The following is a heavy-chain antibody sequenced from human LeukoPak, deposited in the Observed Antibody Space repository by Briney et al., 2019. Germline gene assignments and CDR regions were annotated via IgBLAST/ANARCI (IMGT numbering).Heavy chain of an antibody. Sequence: GGSLRLSCTASGFTFGDHAMSWVRQAPGKGLEWVGFIRSKNYGGTTEYAASVKGRFTISRDDSKSIAYLQMNSLKTEDTAVYYCAKDLRGGETTVTTSGPSDYWGQGTLVTVSS. J-gene: IGHJ4*02. CDR2: IRSKNYGGTT. V-gene: IGHV3-49*04. CDR3: AKDLRGGETTVTTSGPSDY. D-gene: IGHD4-17*01. CDR1: GFTFGDHA.